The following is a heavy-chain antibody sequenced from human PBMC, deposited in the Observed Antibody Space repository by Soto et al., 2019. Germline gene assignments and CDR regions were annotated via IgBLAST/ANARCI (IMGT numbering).Heavy chain of an antibody. D-gene: IGHD3-9*01. J-gene: IGHJ4*02. CDR2: IYYSGST. Sequence: QLQLQESGPGLVKPSETLSLTCTVSGGSISSSSYYWGWIRQPPGKGLEWIGSIYYSGSTYYNPSLKSRVTISVDKSKNHFSLNLSSVTAADTAVYYCAKGRYFDWLLYGFDYWGQGTLVTVSS. CDR3: AKGRYFDWLLYGFDY. CDR1: GGSISSSSYY. V-gene: IGHV4-39*02.